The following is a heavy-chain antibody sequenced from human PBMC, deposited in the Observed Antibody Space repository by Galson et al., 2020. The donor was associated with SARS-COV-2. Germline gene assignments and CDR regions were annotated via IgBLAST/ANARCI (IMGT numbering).Heavy chain of an antibody. CDR3: ARVVRRVDAGVNWFDP. J-gene: IGHJ5*02. D-gene: IGHD2-2*01. CDR1: GYAFTSYPSYG. CDR2: ISTYSGNT. Sequence: ASVKVSCKASGYAFTSYPSYGITWVRQAPGQGLEWMGWISTYSGNTNFAQKLQDRVTMTTDVSTSTVSMELRGLRSDDTAIYYCARVVRRVDAGVNWFDPWGQGTLVTVSS. V-gene: IGHV1-18*01.